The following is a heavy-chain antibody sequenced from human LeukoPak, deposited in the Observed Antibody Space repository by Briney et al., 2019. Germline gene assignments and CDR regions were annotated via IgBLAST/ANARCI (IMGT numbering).Heavy chain of an antibody. CDR2: IDGDGVRT. V-gene: IGHV3-23*01. CDR3: AKDSRGYKRPIEQ. J-gene: IGHJ4*02. CDR1: GFTFYNYA. D-gene: IGHD1/OR15-1a*01. Sequence: HPGGSLRLSCGGSGFTFYNYAMSWVRQAPGKGLEWVSGIDGDGVRTFYADSVKGRFTISRDNSKNTLDLQMNSLRVEDTALYYCAKDSRGYKRPIEQWGQGTQVIVSS.